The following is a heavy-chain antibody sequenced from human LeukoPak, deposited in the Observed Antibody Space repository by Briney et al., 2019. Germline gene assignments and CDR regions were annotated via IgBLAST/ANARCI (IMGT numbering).Heavy chain of an antibody. J-gene: IGHJ4*02. CDR3: ARVQGSSGPGIFEY. V-gene: IGHV3-7*01. CDR1: GFTFSNYW. CDR2: IKQDGSEK. Sequence: GGSLRLSCAASGFTFSNYWMSWVRQAPGKGLEWVANIKQDGSEKFYVDSVKGRLTISRDNARNSLYLQMNSLRVEDTAVYYCARVQGSSGPGIFEYWGQGTLVTVSS. D-gene: IGHD6-19*01.